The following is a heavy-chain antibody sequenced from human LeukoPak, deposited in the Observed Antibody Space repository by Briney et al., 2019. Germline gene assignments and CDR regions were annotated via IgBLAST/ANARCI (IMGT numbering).Heavy chain of an antibody. CDR3: ARGWGSSWFNWFDP. J-gene: IGHJ5*02. Sequence: SETLSLTCAVYGVSFSGYYWSWIRQPPGKGLEWIGEINHSGSTNYNPSLKSRVTISVDTSKNQFSLKLSSVTAADTAVYYCARGWGSSWFNWFDPWGQGTLVTVSS. CDR2: INHSGST. V-gene: IGHV4-34*01. D-gene: IGHD6-13*01. CDR1: GVSFSGYY.